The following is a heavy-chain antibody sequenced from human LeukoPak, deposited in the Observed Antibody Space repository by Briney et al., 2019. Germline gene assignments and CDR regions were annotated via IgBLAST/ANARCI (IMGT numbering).Heavy chain of an antibody. CDR2: ISSSSSYI. CDR3: AKANYYDSSGYYRHRDY. J-gene: IGHJ4*02. V-gene: IGHV3-21*04. Sequence: GGSLRLSCAASGFTFSSYSMNWVRQAPGKGLEWVSSISSSSSYIYYADSVKGRFTISRDNSKNTLYLQMNSLRAEDTAVYYCAKANYYDSSGYYRHRDYWGQGTLVTVSS. D-gene: IGHD3-22*01. CDR1: GFTFSSYS.